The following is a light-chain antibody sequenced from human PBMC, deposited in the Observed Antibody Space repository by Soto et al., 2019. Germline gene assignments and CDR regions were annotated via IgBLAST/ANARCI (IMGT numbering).Light chain of an antibody. CDR2: GAS. V-gene: IGKV3-15*01. CDR3: QQYNNWPPSIT. CDR1: QSVSSN. Sequence: EIVMTQYPATLSMSPGERATLSCRASQSVSSNLAWYKQKPGQAPRLLIYGASTRATGIPARFSGSGSGTEFSLTISSLQSEDFAVYYWQQYNNWPPSITFGQGTRLEIK. J-gene: IGKJ5*01.